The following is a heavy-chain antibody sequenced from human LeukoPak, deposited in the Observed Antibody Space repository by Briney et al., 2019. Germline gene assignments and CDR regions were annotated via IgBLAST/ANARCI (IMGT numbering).Heavy chain of an antibody. V-gene: IGHV4-59*08. Sequence: PSETLSLTCTVSGGSISSYYWSWIRQPPGKGLEWIGYIYYNGSTNYNPSLKSRVTISVDTSKNQFSLKLTSVTAADTAVYYCASATGYCSSTSCYARGYYYYMDVWGKGTTVTVSS. CDR2: IYYNGST. J-gene: IGHJ6*03. CDR1: GGSISSYY. CDR3: ASATGYCSSTSCYARGYYYYMDV. D-gene: IGHD2-2*01.